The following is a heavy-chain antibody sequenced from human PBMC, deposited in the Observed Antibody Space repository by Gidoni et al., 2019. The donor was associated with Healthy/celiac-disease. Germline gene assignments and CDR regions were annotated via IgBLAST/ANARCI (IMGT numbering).Heavy chain of an antibody. CDR1: GFTVSSNY. Sequence: EVQLVESGGGLIQPGGFLRLSCAASGFTVSSNYMSWVRQAPGKGLEWVSVIYSGGSTYYADSVKGRFTISRDNSKNTLYLQMNSLRAEDTAVYYCAREGVLKGYYYGMDVWGQGTTVTVSS. J-gene: IGHJ6*02. CDR2: IYSGGST. D-gene: IGHD3-10*01. V-gene: IGHV3-53*01. CDR3: AREGVLKGYYYGMDV.